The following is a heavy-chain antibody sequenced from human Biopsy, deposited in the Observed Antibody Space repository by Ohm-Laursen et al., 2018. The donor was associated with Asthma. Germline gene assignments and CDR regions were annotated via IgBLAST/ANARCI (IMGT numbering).Heavy chain of an antibody. J-gene: IGHJ6*02. CDR2: ISVYNGNT. Sequence: ASVKVSCKTSGYTFNSAGITWVRQAPGQGLEWMGWISVYNGNTKVAQKLQDRVTIITDTSTSTAYMELRSLRSDDTAVYFCARAVDYSHYYGIDVWGQGTTVTVSS. CDR1: GYTFNSAG. D-gene: IGHD3-10*01. CDR3: ARAVDYSHYYGIDV. V-gene: IGHV1-18*01.